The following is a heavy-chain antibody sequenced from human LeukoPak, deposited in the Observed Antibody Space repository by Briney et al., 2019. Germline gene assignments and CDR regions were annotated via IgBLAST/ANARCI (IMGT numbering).Heavy chain of an antibody. CDR1: GVSFDDYY. D-gene: IGHD4-17*01. V-gene: IGHV4-34*01. CDR3: TRMTTGHDY. Sequence: SETLSLTCAVSGVSFDDYYWSWVRQTPGKGLEWLGEINHSGYTNDSPSLKCRVTLSIDTSNKQFSLNLRSVTVADAGIYYCTRMTTGHDYWGQGTLVTVSS. CDR2: INHSGYT. J-gene: IGHJ4*02.